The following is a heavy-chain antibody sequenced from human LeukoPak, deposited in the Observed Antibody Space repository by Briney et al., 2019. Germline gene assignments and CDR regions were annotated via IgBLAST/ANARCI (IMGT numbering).Heavy chain of an antibody. D-gene: IGHD2-2*01. Sequence: GGSLRLSCAASGFTFSSYSMNWVRQAPGKGLEWVSSISSSSSYIYCADSVKGRFTISRDNAKNSLYLQMNSLRAEDTAVYYCARDGVVPAAMSYWGQGTLVTVSS. CDR3: ARDGVVPAAMSY. J-gene: IGHJ4*02. CDR2: ISSSSSYI. V-gene: IGHV3-21*01. CDR1: GFTFSSYS.